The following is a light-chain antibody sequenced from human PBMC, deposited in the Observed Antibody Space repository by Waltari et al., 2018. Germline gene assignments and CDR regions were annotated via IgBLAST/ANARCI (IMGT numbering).Light chain of an antibody. CDR3: QQANSFPIT. CDR1: QGISSW. CDR2: AAS. J-gene: IGKJ5*01. Sequence: DIQMTQSPSSVSASVGDRVTITSRASQGISSWLVWYQQKPGKAPKLLIYAASNLQSGVPSRFSGSGSGTEFTLTISSLQPEDFATYYCQQANSFPITFGQGTRLEIK. V-gene: IGKV1D-12*01.